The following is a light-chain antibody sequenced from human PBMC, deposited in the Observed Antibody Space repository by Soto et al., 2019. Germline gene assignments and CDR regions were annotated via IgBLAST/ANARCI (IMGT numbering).Light chain of an antibody. CDR1: QTVGSN. J-gene: IGKJ3*01. CDR3: QQYNNWPRT. V-gene: IGKV3-15*01. CDR2: GAF. Sequence: EIVMTQSPVTLSVSPGERATLSCRASQTVGSNLAWYQQKPGQAPRLLIYGAFTRATGIPARFGGSGSGTEFTLTISSLQSEDFAVYYCQQYNNWPRTFGPGTKVDIK.